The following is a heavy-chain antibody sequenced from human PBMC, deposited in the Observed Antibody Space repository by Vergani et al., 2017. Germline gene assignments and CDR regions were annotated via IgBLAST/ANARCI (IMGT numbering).Heavy chain of an antibody. V-gene: IGHV5-51*01. Sequence: EVQLVQSGAEVKKPGESLKISCKGSGYSFTSYWIGWVRQMPGKGLKWMGIIYPGDSDTRYSPSFQGKVTISADKSIITAYLPWSSLKASDTAMYSCARRSGGYCSGGSCYMGWYFDLWGRGTLVTVSS. J-gene: IGHJ2*01. CDR2: IYPGDSDT. CDR3: ARRSGGYCSGGSCYMGWYFDL. D-gene: IGHD2-15*01. CDR1: GYSFTSYW.